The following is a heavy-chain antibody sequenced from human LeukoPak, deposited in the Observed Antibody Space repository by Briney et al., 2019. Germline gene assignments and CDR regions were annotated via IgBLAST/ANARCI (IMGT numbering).Heavy chain of an antibody. CDR3: AREMIFNGSLHFDY. D-gene: IGHD3/OR15-3a*01. V-gene: IGHV1-2*02. J-gene: IGHJ4*02. CDR2: INSNNGGT. CDR1: GYTFTGYY. Sequence: ASVKVSCKASGYTFTGYYMHRVRQAPGQGVEWMGWINSNNGGTNYAQKFQGRVTMTRDTSISTAYMEMSRPRSDDTAVYYCAREMIFNGSLHFDYWGQGTLVTVSS.